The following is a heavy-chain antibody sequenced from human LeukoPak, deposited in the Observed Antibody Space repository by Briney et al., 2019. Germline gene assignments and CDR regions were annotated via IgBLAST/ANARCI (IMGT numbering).Heavy chain of an antibody. V-gene: IGHV3-7*01. D-gene: IGHD2-8*01. CDR1: GFSFSRYW. Sequence: GGSLRLSCAGSGFSFSRYWMAWVRQAPGEGLEWVASINQDVSRIHYVDSVKGRFTISRDNAKNSLFLQMNSLRVEDTAVYYCARLKDDVTKFDYWGQGTLVTVSS. CDR3: ARLKDDVTKFDY. J-gene: IGHJ4*02. CDR2: INQDVSRI.